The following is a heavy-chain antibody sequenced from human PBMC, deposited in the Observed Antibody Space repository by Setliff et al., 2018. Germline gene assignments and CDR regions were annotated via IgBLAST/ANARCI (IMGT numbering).Heavy chain of an antibody. CDR1: GYTFTSYY. J-gene: IGHJ4*02. CDR3: ARDEGNDILTGYYPH. D-gene: IGHD3-9*01. V-gene: IGHV1-69*05. CDR2: IIPIFGTA. Sequence: ASVKVSCKASGYTFTSYYMHWVRQAPGQGLEWMGGIIPIFGTANYAQKFQGRVTITTDESTSTAYMEPSSLRSEDTAVYYCARDEGNDILTGYYPHWGQGTLVTVSS.